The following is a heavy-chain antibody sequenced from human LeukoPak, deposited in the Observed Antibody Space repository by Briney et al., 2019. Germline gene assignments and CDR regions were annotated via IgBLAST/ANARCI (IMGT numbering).Heavy chain of an antibody. CDR1: GFTFNNYW. Sequence: TGGSLRLSCAASGFTFNNYWIHWVRQAPGKGLEWVANMNQDGGMKQYVDSVKGRFTISRDNAKNSLYLLMNSLRAEDTAVYYCAREYSSGWYDYWGQGTLVTVSS. CDR2: MNQDGGMK. V-gene: IGHV3-7*03. J-gene: IGHJ4*02. D-gene: IGHD6-19*01. CDR3: AREYSSGWYDY.